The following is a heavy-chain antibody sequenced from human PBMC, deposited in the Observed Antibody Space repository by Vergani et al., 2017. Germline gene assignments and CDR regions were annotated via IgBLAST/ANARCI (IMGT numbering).Heavy chain of an antibody. Sequence: EVQLLESGGDLVQPGGSLRLSCAASGFTFNHYAMNWVRQAPGKGLEWVSGISGSGGSTYYAGSVKGRFTISRDSSKNTLYLQMNSLSAGDAAVYYCAKANPRKSGYDYLFYYHAMDVWCQGTTVTVSS. CDR1: GFTFNHYA. V-gene: IGHV3-23*01. CDR2: ISGSGGST. D-gene: IGHD5-12*01. J-gene: IGHJ6*02. CDR3: AKANPRKSGYDYLFYYHAMDV.